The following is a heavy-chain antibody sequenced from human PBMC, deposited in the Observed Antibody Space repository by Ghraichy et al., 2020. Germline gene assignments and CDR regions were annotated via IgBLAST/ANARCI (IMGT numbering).Heavy chain of an antibody. D-gene: IGHD4-17*01. J-gene: IGHJ4*02. CDR2: IRYDGSNK. V-gene: IGHV3-30*02. CDR1: GFTFSSYG. CDR3: AKATVTKNDY. Sequence: GESLNISCAASGFTFSSYGMHWVRQAPGKGLEWVAFIRYDGSNKYYADSVKGRFTISRDNSKNTLYLQMNSLRAEDTAVYYCAKATVTKNDYWGQGTLVTVSS.